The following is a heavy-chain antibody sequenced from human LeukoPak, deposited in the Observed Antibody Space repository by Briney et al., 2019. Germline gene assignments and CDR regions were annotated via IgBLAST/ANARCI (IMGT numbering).Heavy chain of an antibody. CDR2: ISSNGGST. Sequence: GGSLRLSCAASGFTFSSYAMHWVRQAPGKGLEYVSAISSNGGSTYYANSVKGRFTISRDNSKNTLYHQMGSLRAEDMAVCYCARYSSKRNVFDYWGQGTLVTVSS. CDR3: ARYSSKRNVFDY. CDR1: GFTFSSYA. D-gene: IGHD6-19*01. V-gene: IGHV3-64*01. J-gene: IGHJ4*02.